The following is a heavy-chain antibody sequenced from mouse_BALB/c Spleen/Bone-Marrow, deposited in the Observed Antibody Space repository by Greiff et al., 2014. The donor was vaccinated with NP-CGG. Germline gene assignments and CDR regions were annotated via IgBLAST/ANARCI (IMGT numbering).Heavy chain of an antibody. Sequence: ESGGGLVQPGGSRKLSCAASGFTFSSFGMHWVRQAPEKGLEWVAHISSGSSTIYYADTVKGRFTISRDNPKNTLFLQMTSLRSEDTAMYYCARSSYGYDRQAYFFDYWGQGTTLTVSS. CDR2: ISSGSSTI. V-gene: IGHV5-17*02. CDR3: ARSSYGYDRQAYFFDY. J-gene: IGHJ2*01. CDR1: GFTFSSFG. D-gene: IGHD2-2*01.